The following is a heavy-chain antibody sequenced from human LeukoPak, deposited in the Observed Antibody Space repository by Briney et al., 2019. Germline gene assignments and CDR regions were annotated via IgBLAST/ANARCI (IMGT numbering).Heavy chain of an antibody. D-gene: IGHD6-19*01. CDR1: GFTFSSYA. Sequence: GGSLRLSCAASGFTFSSYAMSWVRQAPGKGLEWVSAISGSGGSTYYADSVKGRFTISRDNSKNTLYLQMNSLRAEDTAVYYCAKDREGRYSSGWFGPGYFDYWGQGTLVTVSS. CDR3: AKDREGRYSSGWFGPGYFDY. V-gene: IGHV3-23*01. CDR2: ISGSGGST. J-gene: IGHJ4*02.